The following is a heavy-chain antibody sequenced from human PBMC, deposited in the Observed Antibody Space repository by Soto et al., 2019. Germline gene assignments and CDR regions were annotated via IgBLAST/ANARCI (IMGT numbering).Heavy chain of an antibody. V-gene: IGHV3-30-3*01. CDR3: ASNREVVTAPVYY. J-gene: IGHJ4*02. D-gene: IGHD2-21*02. CDR2: ISYDGSNK. CDR1: GFIFSSYA. Sequence: QVQLVESGGGVVQPGRSLRLSCAASGFIFSSYAMHWVRQAPGKGLEWVAVISYDGSNKYYADSVKGRFTISRDNSKNTLYLQMNSLRAEDTAVYYCASNREVVTAPVYYWGQGTLVTVSS.